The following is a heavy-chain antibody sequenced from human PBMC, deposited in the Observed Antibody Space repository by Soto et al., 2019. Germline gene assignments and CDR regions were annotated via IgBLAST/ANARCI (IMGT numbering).Heavy chain of an antibody. Sequence: SETLSLTCTVSGGSISSYYWSWIRQPPGKGLEWIGYIYYSGSTNYNPSLKSRVNISVDTSKNQFSLKLSSVTAADTAVYYCAGTLWFGELFAPNWFDPWGQGTLVTVSS. CDR3: AGTLWFGELFAPNWFDP. CDR1: GGSISSYY. CDR2: IYYSGST. J-gene: IGHJ5*02. D-gene: IGHD3-10*01. V-gene: IGHV4-59*01.